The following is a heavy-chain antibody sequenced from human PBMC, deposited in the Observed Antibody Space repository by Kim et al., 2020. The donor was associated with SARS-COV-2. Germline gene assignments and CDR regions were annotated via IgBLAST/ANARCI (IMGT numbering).Heavy chain of an antibody. Sequence: DYADAVKGRFTISRDNVKNSLYLQMNNLRDDDTALYYCGIDITPGGLDVLGKGTTVTVSS. D-gene: IGHD5-12*01. CDR3: GIDITPGGLDV. V-gene: IGHV3-9*01. J-gene: IGHJ6*04.